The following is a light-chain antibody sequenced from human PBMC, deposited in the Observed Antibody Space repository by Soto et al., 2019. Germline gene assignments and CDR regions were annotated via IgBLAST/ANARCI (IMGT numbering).Light chain of an antibody. J-gene: IGKJ1*01. CDR3: QQRSNGQGT. CDR2: DAS. Sequence: EIVLTQSPATLSLSPGERATLSCRANQSVSSYLAWYQQKPGQAPRLLIYDASNRATGIPARFSGSGSGTDFTLTISSLEPEDFAVYYCQQRSNGQGTFGQGTKVEIK. V-gene: IGKV3-11*01. CDR1: QSVSSY.